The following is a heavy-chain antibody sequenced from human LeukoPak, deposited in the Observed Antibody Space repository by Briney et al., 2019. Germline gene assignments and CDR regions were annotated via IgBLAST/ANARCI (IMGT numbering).Heavy chain of an antibody. Sequence: ESGPGLVKPSETLSLTCTVSGGSISSYYWSWIRQPAGKGLEWIGRIYTSGSTNYNPSLKSRVTMSVDTSKNQFSLKLSSVTAADTAGYYCARGRDITIFGVQPPFDYWGQGTLVTVSS. CDR2: IYTSGST. D-gene: IGHD3-3*01. CDR3: ARGRDITIFGVQPPFDY. J-gene: IGHJ4*02. CDR1: GGSISSYY. V-gene: IGHV4-4*07.